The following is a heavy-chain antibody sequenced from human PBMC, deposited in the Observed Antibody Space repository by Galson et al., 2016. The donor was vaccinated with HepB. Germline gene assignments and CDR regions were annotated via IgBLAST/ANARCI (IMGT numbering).Heavy chain of an antibody. CDR2: IVGSGDST. J-gene: IGHJ4*02. CDR1: GFTFSNYG. Sequence: SLRLSCAASGFTFSNYGMNWVRQAPGKGLEWVSGIVGSGDSTYYADSVKGRFAISRDNSKSTLHLQVNSLTVEDTALYYCVQDGYGDYYGTVFEYWGQGTLVTVSS. CDR3: VQDGYGDYYGTVFEY. D-gene: IGHD4-17*01. V-gene: IGHV3-23*01.